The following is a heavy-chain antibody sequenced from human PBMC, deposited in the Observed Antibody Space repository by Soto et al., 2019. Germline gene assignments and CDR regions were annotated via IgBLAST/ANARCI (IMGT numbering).Heavy chain of an antibody. CDR3: ASYHSTVDCSGGSCYWVGYYFDY. D-gene: IGHD2-15*01. CDR1: GGSISSSSYY. Sequence: SETLSLTCTVSGGSISSSSYYWGWLRQPPGKGLEWIGSIYYSGSTYYNPSLKSRVTISVDTSKNQFSLKLSSVTAADTAVYYCASYHSTVDCSGGSCYWVGYYFDYWGQGTLVTVSS. J-gene: IGHJ4*02. CDR2: IYYSGST. V-gene: IGHV4-39*01.